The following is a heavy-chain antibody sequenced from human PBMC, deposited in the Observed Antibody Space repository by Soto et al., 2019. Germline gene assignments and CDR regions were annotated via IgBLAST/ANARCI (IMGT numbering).Heavy chain of an antibody. V-gene: IGHV1-8*01. J-gene: IGHJ6*02. CDR2: MNPNSGNT. CDR1: GYTFTSYD. Sequence: GASVKVSCKASGYTFTSYDINWVRQATGQGLEWMGWMNPNSGNTGYAQKFQGRVTMTRNTSISTAYMELSSLRSEDTAVYYCARGRYYDFWSGYFPGYDYYGMDVWGQGTTVTAP. CDR3: ARGRYYDFWSGYFPGYDYYGMDV. D-gene: IGHD3-3*01.